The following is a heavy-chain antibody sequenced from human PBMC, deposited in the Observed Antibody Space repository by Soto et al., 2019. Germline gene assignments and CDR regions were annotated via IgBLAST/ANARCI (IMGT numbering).Heavy chain of an antibody. CDR3: AIVDTAMVDAFDI. V-gene: IGHV4-34*01. CDR1: GGSFSGYY. Sequence: SQTLSLTCAVYGGSFSGYYWSWIRQPPGKGLEWIGEINHSGSTNYNPSLKSRVTISADTSKNQFSLKLSSVTAADTAVYYCAIVDTAMVDAFDIWGQGTMVTVSS. J-gene: IGHJ3*02. D-gene: IGHD5-18*01. CDR2: INHSGST.